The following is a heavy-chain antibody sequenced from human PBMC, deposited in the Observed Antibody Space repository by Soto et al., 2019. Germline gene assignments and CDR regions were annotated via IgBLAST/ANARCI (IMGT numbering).Heavy chain of an antibody. V-gene: IGHV1-8*01. CDR1: GYTFTSYD. D-gene: IGHD3-22*01. CDR3: ARAPYSSGYYFDAFDI. CDR2: MNPNSGNT. Sequence: QVQLVQSGAEVKKPGASVKVSCKASGYTFTSYDINWVRQATGQGLEWMGWMNPNSGNTGYAQKFQGRVTMTRNTSIRTAYLELRSLRSEDTAVYYCARAPYSSGYYFDAFDIWCRGTMVTVSS. J-gene: IGHJ3*02.